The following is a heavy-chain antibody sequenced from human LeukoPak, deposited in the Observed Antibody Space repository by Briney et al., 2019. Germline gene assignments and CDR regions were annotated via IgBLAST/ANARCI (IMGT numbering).Heavy chain of an antibody. CDR1: GGTFSSYA. D-gene: IGHD5-12*01. J-gene: IGHJ4*02. CDR2: IIPILGIA. Sequence: SVKVSCKASGGTFSSYAISWVRQAPGQGLEWMGRIIPILGIANYAQKFQGRVTITADKSTSTAYMELSSLRSDDTAVYYCTRDLGQWLLQGIFFDYWGQGTLVTVSS. CDR3: TRDLGQWLLQGIFFDY. V-gene: IGHV1-69*04.